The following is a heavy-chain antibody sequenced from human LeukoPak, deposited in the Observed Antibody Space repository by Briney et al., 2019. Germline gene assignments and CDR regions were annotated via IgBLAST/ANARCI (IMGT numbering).Heavy chain of an antibody. Sequence: ASVKVSCKASGYTFTDYGISWVRQAPGQGLEWMGWINTYSANTNYAQKLQGRVTMTTDTSTSTAYMELRSLRSDDTAVYYCAKDRLGLQDAFDIWGQGTMVTVSS. CDR1: GYTFTDYG. V-gene: IGHV1-18*01. D-gene: IGHD3-16*01. J-gene: IGHJ3*02. CDR2: INTYSANT. CDR3: AKDRLGLQDAFDI.